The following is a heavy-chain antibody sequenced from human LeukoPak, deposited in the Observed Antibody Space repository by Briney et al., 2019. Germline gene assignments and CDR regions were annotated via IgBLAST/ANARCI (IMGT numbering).Heavy chain of an antibody. V-gene: IGHV1-2*02. J-gene: IGHJ4*02. CDR3: TRDSNNRPCDY. CDR2: INPKSGGT. Sequence: MGWINPKSGGTNYAQKFQGRVTMTRDTSINTAYMELSSLTSDDTAMYYCTRDSNNRPCDYWGQGTLVTASS. D-gene: IGHD1/OR15-1a*01.